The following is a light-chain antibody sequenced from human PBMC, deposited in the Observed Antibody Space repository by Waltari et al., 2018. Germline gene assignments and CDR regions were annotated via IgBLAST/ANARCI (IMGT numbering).Light chain of an antibody. CDR3: QQYNGYSGT. Sequence: VLTQSPATLSVSPGERATLPCRASQSVSTNLAWYQQKPGQAPRLLIYGASTRATGIPARFSGSGSATEFTLTITSLQPDDFATYYCQQYNGYSGTFGQGTKVEIK. CDR1: QSVSTN. CDR2: GAS. J-gene: IGKJ1*01. V-gene: IGKV3-15*01.